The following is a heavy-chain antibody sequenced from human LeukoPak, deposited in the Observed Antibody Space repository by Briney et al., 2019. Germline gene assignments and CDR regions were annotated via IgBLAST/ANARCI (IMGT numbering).Heavy chain of an antibody. J-gene: IGHJ5*02. CDR1: GFTFSSYS. CDR3: AKDRTGSDNWNDLS. CDR2: ISSSSSYI. V-gene: IGHV3-21*04. Sequence: NTGGSLRLSCAASGFTFSSYSMNWVRQAPGKGLEWVSSISSSSSYIYYADSVKGRFTISRDNSKNTLYLQMNSLRAEDTAVYYCAKDRTGSDNWNDLSWGQGTLVTVSS. D-gene: IGHD1-20*01.